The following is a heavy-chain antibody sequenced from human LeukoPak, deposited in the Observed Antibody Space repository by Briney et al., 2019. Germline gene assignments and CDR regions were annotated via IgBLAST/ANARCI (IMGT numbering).Heavy chain of an antibody. CDR3: ARGYYDILTGASNWFDP. CDR2: IYSGGST. CDR1: GSTVSSNY. D-gene: IGHD3-9*01. Sequence: PGGSLRLSCAASGSTVSSNYMSWVRQAPGKGLEWVSVIYSGGSTYYAGSVKGRFTISRDNSKNTLYLQMNSLRAEDTAVYYCARGYYDILTGASNWFDPWGQGTLVTVSS. V-gene: IGHV3-66*02. J-gene: IGHJ5*02.